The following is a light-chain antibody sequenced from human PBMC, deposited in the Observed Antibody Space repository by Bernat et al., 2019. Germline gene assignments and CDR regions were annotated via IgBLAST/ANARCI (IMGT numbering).Light chain of an antibody. CDR2: AAS. CDR1: QGISSY. J-gene: IGKJ4*01. CDR3: QQLDSYPLT. Sequence: DIQLTQSPSFLSASVGDRVTITCRAIQGISSYFAWFQQKPVKAPDLLIYAASTLQSGVPSRFSGSGSGTEFTLTISSLQPEDFATYYCQQLDSYPLTFGGGTKVEIK. V-gene: IGKV1-9*01.